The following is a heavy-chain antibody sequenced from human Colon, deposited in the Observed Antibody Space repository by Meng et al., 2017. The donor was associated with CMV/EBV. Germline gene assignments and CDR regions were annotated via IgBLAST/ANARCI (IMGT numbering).Heavy chain of an antibody. CDR3: ARAREVGYSAYDYYDF. J-gene: IGHJ4*02. CDR2: ISTYNGKT. CDR1: YTFSSYG. D-gene: IGHD5-12*01. V-gene: IGHV1-18*01. Sequence: YTFSSYGISWVRQAPGQGLEWMGWISTYNGKTDYAQKFQGRVTMTTDTLTSTAYMELTSLKSDDTAVFYCARAREVGYSAYDYYDFWGQGTLVTVSS.